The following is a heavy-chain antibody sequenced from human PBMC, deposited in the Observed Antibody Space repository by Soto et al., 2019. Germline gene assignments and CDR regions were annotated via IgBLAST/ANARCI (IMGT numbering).Heavy chain of an antibody. CDR1: GISLSSYG. Sequence: QMQLVESGGGVVQPGRSQRLSCAASGISLSSYGMHLVRQSPGKGLEWVEVISNDGSTKYHSDAVKGRFTIYRDNSKNTVFLQMNRLRPEDTAVYFCATGWSVGDPFFSLLSWCQGTLVTVSS. J-gene: IGHJ5*02. CDR3: ATGWSVGDPFFSLLS. D-gene: IGHD3-3*01. CDR2: ISNDGSTK. V-gene: IGHV3-30*03.